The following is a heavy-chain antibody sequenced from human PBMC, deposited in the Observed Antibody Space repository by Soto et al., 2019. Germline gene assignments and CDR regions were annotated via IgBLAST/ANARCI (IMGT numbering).Heavy chain of an antibody. J-gene: IGHJ4*02. D-gene: IGHD3-10*01. V-gene: IGHV3-48*03. CDR2: ISRGAATT. CDR3: ATRSNEYYFY. CDR1: GLTFSSFE. Sequence: GGSLRLSCAVSGLTFSSFEMDWVRQAAGKGPEWISYISRGAATTYYAASVRGRLTISRDDAENSVFLQMDSLRVEDTAIYFCATRSNEYYFYWGQGTLVTVSS.